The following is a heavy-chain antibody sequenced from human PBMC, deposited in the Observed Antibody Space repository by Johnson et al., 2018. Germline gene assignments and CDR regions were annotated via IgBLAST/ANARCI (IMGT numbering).Heavy chain of an antibody. V-gene: IGHV3-13*01. D-gene: IGHD3-22*01. J-gene: IGHJ3*02. CDR1: GFTLSYYD. Sequence: VQLQESGGGLVQPGGSLKLSCAASGFTLSYYDMHWVRQASGKGLEWVSGVGSAGETYYPDSVKGRFIISRDTAKNSLYLQMNSLRPVDTAGYYGAREHRDGDSSAAFDIWGQGTMVTVSS. CDR2: VGSAGET. CDR3: AREHRDGDSSAAFDI.